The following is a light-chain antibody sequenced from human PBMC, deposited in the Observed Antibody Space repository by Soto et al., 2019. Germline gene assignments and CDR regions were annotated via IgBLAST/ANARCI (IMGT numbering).Light chain of an antibody. Sequence: EIVLTQSPGTLSLSPGERATLSCRASQSVSSSYLAWYQQKPGQAPRLLIHGASIRATDIPDRFSGSGSGTDFTLTISRLEPEDFAVYYCQQYGSSPFTFGGGTKVEIK. CDR3: QQYGSSPFT. CDR2: GAS. CDR1: QSVSSSY. J-gene: IGKJ4*01. V-gene: IGKV3-20*01.